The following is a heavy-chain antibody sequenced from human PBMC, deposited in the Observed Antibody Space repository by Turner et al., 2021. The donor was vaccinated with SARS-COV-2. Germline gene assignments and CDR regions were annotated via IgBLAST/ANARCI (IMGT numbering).Heavy chain of an antibody. Sequence: EVQLVESGGGLVKPGGSLRLSCAASGFTFSSSSMNWVRQAQGKGLEWVASISSRSSYVYYADSVKGRFTISRDNAKNSLYLQMNSLRAEDTVVYYCARDHRPVVVPAAKRAGSYYYGMDVWGQGTTVTVSS. J-gene: IGHJ6*02. CDR3: ARDHRPVVVPAAKRAGSYYYGMDV. V-gene: IGHV3-21*01. CDR1: GFTFSSSS. D-gene: IGHD2-2*01. CDR2: ISSRSSYV.